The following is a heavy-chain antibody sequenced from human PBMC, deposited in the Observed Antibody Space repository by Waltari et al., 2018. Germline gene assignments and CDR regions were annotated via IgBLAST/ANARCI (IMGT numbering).Heavy chain of an antibody. CDR3: ASSPKEGY. Sequence: EVQLVESGGGLIQPGGSLRVSCAASGFTVNNNYMIWVRQAPGKGVVCVSLIFSGGNTFYADSVRGRFTISRDSSKNTLYLQMNSLRTEDTAVYYCASSPKEGYWGQGTLVTVSS. CDR1: GFTVNNNY. V-gene: IGHV3-53*01. CDR2: IFSGGNT. J-gene: IGHJ4*02.